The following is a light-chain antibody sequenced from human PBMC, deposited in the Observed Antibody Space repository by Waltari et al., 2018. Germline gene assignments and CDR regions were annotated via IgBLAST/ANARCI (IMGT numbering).Light chain of an antibody. V-gene: IGLV2-14*01. CDR1: SSDVGGYAY. CDR3: SSYTSSGTRV. J-gene: IGLJ1*01. CDR2: EVN. Sequence: QSALTQPASVSGSPGQSITISCTGTSSDVGGYAYVSWYQQHPGKVPKLIIYEVNKRPSGVSHRFSGSKSASTASLTISGLQAEDEADYYCSSYTSSGTRVFGTGTEVTVL.